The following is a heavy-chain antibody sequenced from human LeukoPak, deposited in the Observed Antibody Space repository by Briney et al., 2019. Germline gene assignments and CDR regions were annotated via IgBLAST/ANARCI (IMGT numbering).Heavy chain of an antibody. D-gene: IGHD3-22*01. Sequence: PSETLSLTCAVYGGSFSGYYWSWIRQPPGKGLEWIGEINHSGSTNYNPSLKSRVTISVDTSKNQFSLKLSSVTAADTAVYYCARGKRTRYYYDSSGHPDYWGQGTLVTVSS. J-gene: IGHJ4*02. CDR1: GGSFSGYY. CDR3: ARGKRTRYYYDSSGHPDY. CDR2: INHSGST. V-gene: IGHV4-34*01.